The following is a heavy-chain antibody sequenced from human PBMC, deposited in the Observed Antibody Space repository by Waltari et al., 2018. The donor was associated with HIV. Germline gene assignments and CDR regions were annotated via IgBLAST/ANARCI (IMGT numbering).Heavy chain of an antibody. J-gene: IGHJ6*02. Sequence: EVQLVESGGVVVQPGGSLRLSCAASGFTLDDYTMHWVRQAPGKGLEWVSLISWDGGSTYYADSVKGRFTISRDNSKNSLYLQMNSLRTEDTALYYCAKARNLMYYYGMDVWGQGTTVTVSS. CDR3: AKARNLMYYYGMDV. V-gene: IGHV3-43*01. CDR2: ISWDGGST. CDR1: GFTLDDYT. D-gene: IGHD1-1*01.